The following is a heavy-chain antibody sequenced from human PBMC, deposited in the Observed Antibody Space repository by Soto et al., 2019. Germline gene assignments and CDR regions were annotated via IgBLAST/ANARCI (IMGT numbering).Heavy chain of an antibody. V-gene: IGHV1-18*01. CDR2: VSIYNVYT. D-gene: IGHD3-9*01. CDR3: ARGGLLTGYSLDYFDMDV. CDR1: GYTFADYG. J-gene: IGHJ6*01. Sequence: ASVKVSCKSSGYTFADYGVRWVRQAPGQGLEWMGRVSIYNVYTKYSQKYCGRVTMTTDTSTATAHMDVTSLRSDDTAVYYWARGGLLTGYSLDYFDMDVWVQGTTAAVSS.